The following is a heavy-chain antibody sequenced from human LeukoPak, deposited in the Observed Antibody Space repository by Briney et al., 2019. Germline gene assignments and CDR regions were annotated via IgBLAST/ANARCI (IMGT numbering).Heavy chain of an antibody. Sequence: SETLSLTCTVSGHSISSYYWSWIRQPPGKGLEWIGYIYYSGSANHNPSLKSRVTISVNTSKNQFSLRLSSVTAADTAVYYCARVSGYDWESFHDYWGQGILVTVSS. D-gene: IGHD5-12*01. V-gene: IGHV4-59*01. J-gene: IGHJ4*02. CDR1: GHSISSYY. CDR2: IYYSGSA. CDR3: ARVSGYDWESFHDY.